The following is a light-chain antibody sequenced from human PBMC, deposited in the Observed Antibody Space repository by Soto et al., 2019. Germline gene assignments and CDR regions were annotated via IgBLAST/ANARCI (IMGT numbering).Light chain of an antibody. CDR1: QYINTR. Sequence: EIVFTPSPATMSSFPGDRVTLSCRASQYINTRLAWYQHRPGQAPRLLIYQTSIRAAGIPARFSASGTGTDFTLTISDVQTEDFAVYYCHQRQSWPRTFGKGTKGEIK. V-gene: IGKV3-11*01. CDR3: HQRQSWPRT. CDR2: QTS. J-gene: IGKJ1*01.